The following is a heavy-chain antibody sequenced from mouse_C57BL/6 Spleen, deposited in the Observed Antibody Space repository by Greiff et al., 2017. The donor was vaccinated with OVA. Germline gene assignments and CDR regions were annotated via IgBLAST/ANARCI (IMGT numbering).Heavy chain of an antibody. CDR3: ARSCYYTRPEFAY. V-gene: IGHV1-7*01. J-gene: IGHJ3*01. CDR1: GYTFTSYW. CDR2: INPSSGYT. Sequence: QVQLQQSGAELAKPGASVKLSCKASGYTFTSYWMHWVKQRPGQGLEWIGYINPSSGYTKYNQKFKDKATLTADKSSSTAYMQLSSLTYEDSAFYYCARSCYYTRPEFAYWGQGTLVTVSA. D-gene: IGHD2-3*01.